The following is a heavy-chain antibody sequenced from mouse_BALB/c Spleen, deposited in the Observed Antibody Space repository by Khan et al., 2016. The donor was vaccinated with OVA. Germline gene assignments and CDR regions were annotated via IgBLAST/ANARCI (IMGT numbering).Heavy chain of an antibody. CDR2: IYPGNSDT. D-gene: IGHD2-1*01. Sequence: IQLVQSGTVLARPGASVKMSCKGSGYTFPNSWMHWVKQRPGQGLEWIGAIYPGNSDTNYNQKFKGRAKLTAVTSTSTASMEINSLTNEDSAVYYCTRNGFGNYESWDYWGQGTTLTVSS. CDR3: TRNGFGNYESWDY. V-gene: IGHV1-5*01. CDR1: GYTFPNSW. J-gene: IGHJ2*01.